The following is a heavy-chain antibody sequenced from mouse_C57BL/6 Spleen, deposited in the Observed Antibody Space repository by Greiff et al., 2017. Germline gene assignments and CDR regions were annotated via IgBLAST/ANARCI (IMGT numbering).Heavy chain of an antibody. D-gene: IGHD2-1*01. CDR1: GFTFSSYA. V-gene: IGHV5-9-1*02. J-gene: IGHJ1*03. CDR2: ISSGGDYI. CDR3: TRDGEYGNYEGLWYFDV. Sequence: EVQLVESGEGLVKPGGSLKLSCAASGFTFSSYAMSWVRQTPEKRLEWVAYISSGGDYIYYADTVKGRFTISRDNARNTLYLQMSSLKSEDTAMYYCTRDGEYGNYEGLWYFDVWGTGTTVTVSS.